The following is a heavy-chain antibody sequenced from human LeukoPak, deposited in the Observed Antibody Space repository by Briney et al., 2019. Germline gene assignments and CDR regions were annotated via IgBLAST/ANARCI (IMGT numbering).Heavy chain of an antibody. CDR2: IYTSGST. J-gene: IGHJ3*02. Sequence: SETLSLTCTVSGGSISSYYWSWIRQPAGKGLEWIGRIYTSGSTNYNPSLKSRVTMSVDTSKNQFSLKLSSVTAADTAVYYCARDLYSSRTNDAFVIWSQGTMVTLSS. CDR3: ARDLYSSRTNDAFVI. V-gene: IGHV4-4*07. D-gene: IGHD6-13*01. CDR1: GGSISSYY.